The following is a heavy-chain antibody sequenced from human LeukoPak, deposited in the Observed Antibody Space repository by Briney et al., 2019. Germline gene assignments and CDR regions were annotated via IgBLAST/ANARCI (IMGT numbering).Heavy chain of an antibody. CDR2: ISAYNGNT. CDR1: GYTFTSYG. V-gene: IGHV1-18*01. D-gene: IGHD3-3*01. CDR3: ARPQCISDYDFWSGYPQCYYFDY. Sequence: ASVKVSCKASGYTFTSYGISWVRQAPGQGLEWMGWISAYNGNTNYAQKLQGRVTMTTDTSTSTAYMELRSLRSDDTAVYYCARPQCISDYDFWSGYPQCYYFDYWGQGTLVTVSS. J-gene: IGHJ4*02.